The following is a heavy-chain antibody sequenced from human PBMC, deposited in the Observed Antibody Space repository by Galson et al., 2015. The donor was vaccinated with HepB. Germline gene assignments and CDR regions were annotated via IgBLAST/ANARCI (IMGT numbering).Heavy chain of an antibody. CDR1: GYTFTSYY. V-gene: IGHV1-46*01. D-gene: IGHD3-10*01. Sequence: SVKVSCKASGYTFTSYYMHWVRQAPGQGLEWMGIINPSGGSTSYAQKFQGRVTMTRDTSTSTVYMELSSLRSEDTAVYYCARVTGTTLYSAIRGVIMGPYYMDVWGKGTTVTASS. CDR3: ARVTGTTLYSAIRGVIMGPYYMDV. J-gene: IGHJ6*03. CDR2: INPSGGST.